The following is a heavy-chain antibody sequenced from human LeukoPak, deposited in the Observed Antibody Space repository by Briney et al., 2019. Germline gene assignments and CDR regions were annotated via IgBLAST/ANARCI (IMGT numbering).Heavy chain of an antibody. CDR3: AKDYYDSSGYYY. CDR2: ISGSGGST. J-gene: IGHJ4*02. D-gene: IGHD3-22*01. CDR1: GFTFSSYA. Sequence: GGSLRLSCAASGFTFSSYAMSWVRQAPGKGLEWVSAISGSGGSTYYTDSVKGRFTISRDNSKNTLYLQMNSLRAEDTAVYYCAKDYYDSSGYYYWGQGTLVTVSS. V-gene: IGHV3-23*01.